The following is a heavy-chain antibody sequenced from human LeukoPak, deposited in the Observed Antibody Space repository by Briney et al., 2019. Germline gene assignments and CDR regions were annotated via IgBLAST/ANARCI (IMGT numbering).Heavy chain of an antibody. Sequence: GGSLRLSCSASGFTFSTYGMHWVRQAPGKGLEWVAFIRYDGSDKYYADSVKGRFTISRDNSKNTVYLQMNSLRAEDTAVYYCARDYGVGWYFDLWGRGTLVTVSS. J-gene: IGHJ2*01. CDR2: IRYDGSDK. CDR3: ARDYGVGWYFDL. D-gene: IGHD3-10*01. V-gene: IGHV3-30*02. CDR1: GFTFSTYG.